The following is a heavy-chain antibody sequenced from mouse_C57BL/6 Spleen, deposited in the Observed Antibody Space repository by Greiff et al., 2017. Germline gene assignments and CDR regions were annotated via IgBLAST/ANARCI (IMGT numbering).Heavy chain of an antibody. CDR2: IGSGSSTI. Sequence: EVKLVESGGGLVKPGGSLKLSCAASGFTFSDYGMHWVRQAPEKGLEWVAYIGSGSSTIYYADTVKGRFTISRDNAKKTLFLQMTSLRSEDTAMYYGYGYDVGWFAYWGQGTLVTVSA. CDR1: GFTFSDYG. D-gene: IGHD2-2*01. CDR3: YGYDVGWFAY. J-gene: IGHJ3*01. V-gene: IGHV5-17*01.